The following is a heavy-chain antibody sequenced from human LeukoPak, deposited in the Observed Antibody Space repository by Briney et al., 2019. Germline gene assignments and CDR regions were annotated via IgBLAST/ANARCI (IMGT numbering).Heavy chain of an antibody. CDR1: GGSFSGYY. Sequence: SETLSLTCAVYGGSFSGYYWSWIRQPPGKGLEWIGEINHSGSTNYNPSLKSRVTISVDTSKNQFSLKLSSVTAADTAVYYCARGYSSGYYYYYVDVWGKGTTVTVSS. D-gene: IGHD2-15*01. CDR2: INHSGST. J-gene: IGHJ6*03. CDR3: ARGYSSGYYYYYVDV. V-gene: IGHV4-34*01.